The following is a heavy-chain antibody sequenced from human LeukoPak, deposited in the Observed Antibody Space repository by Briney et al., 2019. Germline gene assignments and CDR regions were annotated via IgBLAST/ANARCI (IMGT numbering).Heavy chain of an antibody. V-gene: IGHV4-39*07. CDR1: GGSISSSSYY. Sequence: SETLSLTCTVSGGSISSSSYYWGWIRQPPGKGLEWIGSIYYSGSTYYNPSLKSRVTISVDISKNQFSLKVSSVTAADTAVYYCVRDAGHQLSRRNYYAMDVWGQGTTVTVSS. J-gene: IGHJ6*02. D-gene: IGHD2-2*01. CDR3: VRDAGHQLSRRNYYAMDV. CDR2: IYYSGST.